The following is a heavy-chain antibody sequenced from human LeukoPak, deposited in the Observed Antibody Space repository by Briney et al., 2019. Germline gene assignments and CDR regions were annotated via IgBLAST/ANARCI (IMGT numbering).Heavy chain of an antibody. CDR2: INWNGGSI. D-gene: IGHD3-3*01. CDR1: GFTFDDYG. Sequence: PGGSLRLSCAASGFTFDDYGMSWVRQAPGKGLEWVSGINWNGGSIGYADSVKGRFTISRDNAKNSLYPQMNSLRAEDTALYYCARGVTIFGVVRNAFDIWGQGTLVTVSS. J-gene: IGHJ3*02. CDR3: ARGVTIFGVVRNAFDI. V-gene: IGHV3-20*04.